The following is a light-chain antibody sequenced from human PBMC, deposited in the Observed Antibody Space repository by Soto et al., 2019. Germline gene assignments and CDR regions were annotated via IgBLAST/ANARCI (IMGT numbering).Light chain of an antibody. CDR3: QQYKRYWT. CDR1: QSISSW. J-gene: IGKJ1*01. CDR2: DAS. Sequence: DIQMTQSPSTLSASVGDRVTITCRASQSISSWLAWYQQKPGKAPKVLIYDASSLESGVPSRFSGSGSGTEFTLTISSLQPDDFATYYCQQYKRYWTFGQGTKVDIK. V-gene: IGKV1-5*01.